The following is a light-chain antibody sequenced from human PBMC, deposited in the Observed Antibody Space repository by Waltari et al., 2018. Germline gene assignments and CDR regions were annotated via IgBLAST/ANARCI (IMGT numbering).Light chain of an antibody. CDR1: QSASKY. CDR2: TTS. CDR3: QQSYNTPVS. J-gene: IGKJ4*01. Sequence: DIQMTHSPSSLSASVGDRVTITCRASQSASKYLNWYQQQPGKAPKLLVYTTSNLQSGVPSRISGSGSGTDFTLSISSLQIEGLAAYYCQQSYNTPVSFGGGTKVEIK. V-gene: IGKV1-39*01.